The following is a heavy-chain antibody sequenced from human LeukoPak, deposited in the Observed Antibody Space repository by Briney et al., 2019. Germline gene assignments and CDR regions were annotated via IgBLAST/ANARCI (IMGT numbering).Heavy chain of an antibody. CDR3: ARHESSNYFDY. Sequence: GGSLRLSCAASGFIFGRDSMNWVRQAPGRGLEWISYISRDSDIRYYADSVRGRFHISRDNARNSLYLQMNSLRAEDTAVYYCARHESSNYFDYWGQGTLVTVSS. V-gene: IGHV3-48*01. CDR2: ISRDSDIR. CDR1: GFIFGRDS. D-gene: IGHD1-26*01. J-gene: IGHJ4*02.